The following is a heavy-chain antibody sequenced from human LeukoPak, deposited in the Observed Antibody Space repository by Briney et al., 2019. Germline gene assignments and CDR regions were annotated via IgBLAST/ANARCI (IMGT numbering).Heavy chain of an antibody. D-gene: IGHD6-6*01. CDR2: ISSSSSYI. CDR1: GFTFSSYS. Sequence: GGSLRLSCAASGFTFSSYSMNWVRQAPGKGLEWVSSISSSSSYIYYADSVKGRFTISRDNAKNSLYLQMNSLRAEDTAVYYCARDPEYSSSSGHYYYYYYMDVWGKGTTVTVSS. J-gene: IGHJ6*03. CDR3: ARDPEYSSSSGHYYYYYYMDV. V-gene: IGHV3-21*01.